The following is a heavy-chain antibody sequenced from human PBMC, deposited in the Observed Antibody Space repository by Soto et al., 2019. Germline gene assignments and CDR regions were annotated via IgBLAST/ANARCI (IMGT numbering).Heavy chain of an antibody. CDR3: ARHTLKLRFLEWSPQFDY. Sequence: ASVKVSCKASGYTFTSYGISWVRQAPGQGLEWMGWISAYNGNKNYAQKLQGRVTMTTDTSTSTAYMKLRSLTSDDTAVYYCARHTLKLRFLEWSPQFDYWGQGTQVTVSS. J-gene: IGHJ4*02. CDR1: GYTFTSYG. CDR2: ISAYNGNK. D-gene: IGHD3-3*01. V-gene: IGHV1-18*01.